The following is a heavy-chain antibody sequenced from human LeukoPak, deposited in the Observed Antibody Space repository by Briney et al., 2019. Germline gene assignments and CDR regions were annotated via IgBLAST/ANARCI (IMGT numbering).Heavy chain of an antibody. Sequence: SQTLSLTCTVSGGSISSGGYYWSWIRQHPGKGLEWIAYIYYSGNTYYSPSLKSRVTISVDTSKNQFSLKLSSVTAADTAVYYCARLVAATGNFDYWGQGTLVTVSS. J-gene: IGHJ4*02. CDR2: IYYSGNT. V-gene: IGHV4-31*03. CDR1: GGSISSGGYY. D-gene: IGHD6-13*01. CDR3: ARLVAATGNFDY.